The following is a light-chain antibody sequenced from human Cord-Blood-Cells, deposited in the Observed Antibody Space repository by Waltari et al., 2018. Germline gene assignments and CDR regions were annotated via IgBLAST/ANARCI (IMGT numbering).Light chain of an antibody. CDR3: SSYTNSSTVV. CDR1: SSDVCGDNY. J-gene: IGLJ2*01. V-gene: IGLV2-14*01. Sequence: QSALTHPASVPGSPGQSTTISCTGTSSDVCGDNYLTWYPQHPGKAPKPMIYDVGNRPSGVSNRFSGSKSGNTASLTISGLQAKDEADYYCSSYTNSSTVVFGGRTKLTVL. CDR2: DVG.